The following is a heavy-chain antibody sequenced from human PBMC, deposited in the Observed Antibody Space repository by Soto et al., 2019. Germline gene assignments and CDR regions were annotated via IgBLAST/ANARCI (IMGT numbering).Heavy chain of an antibody. CDR3: ASLMSSGYYYGMDV. V-gene: IGHV1-69*02. CDR2: IIPILGIT. D-gene: IGHD3-10*01. J-gene: IGHJ6*02. Sequence: QVQLVQSGAEVKKPGSSVKVSCKGSGGTFSSYTISWVRQAPGQGLEWMGRIIPILGITKYAQKFQGRVTXTADKSTSTAYMELSSLRSEDTAVYYCASLMSSGYYYGMDVWGQGTTVTVSS. CDR1: GGTFSSYT.